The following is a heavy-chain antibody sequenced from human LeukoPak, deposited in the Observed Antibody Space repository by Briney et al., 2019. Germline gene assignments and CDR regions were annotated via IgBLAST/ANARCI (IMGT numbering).Heavy chain of an antibody. CDR1: GGTFSSYA. J-gene: IGHJ5*02. Sequence: GASVKVSCKASGGTFSSYAVSWVRQAPGQGLEWRGRIIPILGIANYAQKFQGRVTITADKSTSTAYMELSSLRSEDTAVYYCARGLTTVYNWFDPWGQGTLVTVSS. V-gene: IGHV1-69*04. D-gene: IGHD4-17*01. CDR2: IIPILGIA. CDR3: ARGLTTVYNWFDP.